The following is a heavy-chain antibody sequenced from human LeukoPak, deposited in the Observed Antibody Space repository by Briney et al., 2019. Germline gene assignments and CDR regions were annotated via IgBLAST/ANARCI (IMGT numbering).Heavy chain of an antibody. CDR2: ISGSGGST. J-gene: IGHJ6*03. V-gene: IGHV3-23*01. Sequence: PGGSLRLSCAASGFTFSSYAMSWVRQAPGKGLEWVSAISGSGGSTYYADSVKGRFSISRDNSNNTLYLRMNSLRADDTAVYYCVLSFWRGFYMDVWGKGTMVTVSS. CDR3: VLSFWRGFYMDV. D-gene: IGHD3-3*01. CDR1: GFTFSSYA.